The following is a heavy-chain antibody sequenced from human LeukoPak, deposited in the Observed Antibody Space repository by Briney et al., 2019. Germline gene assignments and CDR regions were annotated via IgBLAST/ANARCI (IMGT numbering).Heavy chain of an antibody. CDR2: MNPNSGNT. J-gene: IGHJ6*02. D-gene: IGHD6-19*01. V-gene: IGHV1-8*01. CDR1: GYTSTSYD. Sequence: ASVKVSCKASGYTSTSYDINWVRQATGQGLEWMGWMNPNSGNTGYAQKFQGRVTMTRNTSISTAYMELSSLRSEDTAVYYCARGLYSSGWYPGGYYGMDVWGQGTTVTVSS. CDR3: ARGLYSSGWYPGGYYGMDV.